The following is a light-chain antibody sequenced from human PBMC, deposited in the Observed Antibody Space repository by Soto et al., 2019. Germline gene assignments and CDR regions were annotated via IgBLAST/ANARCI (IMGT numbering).Light chain of an antibody. CDR1: QSISSY. CDR3: QQSYSTPRT. CDR2: AAS. J-gene: IGKJ1*01. V-gene: IGKV1-39*01. Sequence: IQMTQSPSSLSASVGDRVTITCRASQSISSYLNWYQQKPGTAPKLLIYAASSLKSGVPSRFSGSGSGTDFTLTISRLQPEDFANYYCQQSYSTPRTFGQGTKVDIK.